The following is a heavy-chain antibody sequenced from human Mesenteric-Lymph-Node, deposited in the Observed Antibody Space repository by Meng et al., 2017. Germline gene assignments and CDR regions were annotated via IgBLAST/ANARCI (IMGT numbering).Heavy chain of an antibody. D-gene: IGHD4-17*01. CDR3: TTLYGDSIS. Sequence: QSRVQETSPGLVQPSATLALTCDVSGCSIRNDQWWTWDRQAPGKGLEWIGEIYHSGKTNYNPSVKSRVSMSGDKSQNHFSLRLSSVTAADTAVYYCTTLYGDSISWGQGTLVTVSS. J-gene: IGHJ4*02. CDR1: GCSIRNDQW. V-gene: IGHV4-4*02. CDR2: IYHSGKT.